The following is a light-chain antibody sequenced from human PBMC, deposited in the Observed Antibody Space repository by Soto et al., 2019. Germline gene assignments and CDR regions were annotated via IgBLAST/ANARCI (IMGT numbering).Light chain of an antibody. CDR3: QHYDNLPRYT. CDR2: DAS. J-gene: IGKJ2*01. CDR1: QDITIF. Sequence: DIQMTQSPSSLSASVGDRVTITCQASQDITIFLNWYQQQPGKPPKLLIYDASNLETGVPSRFSGSGSGTDFTFTISSLQPEDFATYYCQHYDNLPRYTFGQGTKLEIK. V-gene: IGKV1-33*01.